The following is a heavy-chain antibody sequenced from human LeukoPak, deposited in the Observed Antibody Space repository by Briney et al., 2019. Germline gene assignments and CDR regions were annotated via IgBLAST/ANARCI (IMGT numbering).Heavy chain of an antibody. V-gene: IGHV3-33*06. CDR3: AKGTRGLPQGAFDI. Sequence: AGGSLRLSCAASGFTFSSYGMHWVRQAPGKGLEWVAVIWYDGSNKYYADSVKGRFTISRDNSKNTLYLQMNSQRAEDTAVYYCAKGTRGLPQGAFDIWGQGTMVTVSS. D-gene: IGHD1-14*01. CDR2: IWYDGSNK. J-gene: IGHJ3*02. CDR1: GFTFSSYG.